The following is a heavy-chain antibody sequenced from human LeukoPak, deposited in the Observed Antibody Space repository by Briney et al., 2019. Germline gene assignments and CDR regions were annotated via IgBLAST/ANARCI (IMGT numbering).Heavy chain of an antibody. CDR3: ARDKGCSGGSCYSYWFDP. Sequence: SETLSLTCAVSGGSLSSSNWWSWVRQPPGKGLEWIGEIYHSGSTNYNPSLKSRVTISVDKSKNQFSLKLSSVTAADTAVYYCARDKGCSGGSCYSYWFDPWGQGTLVTVSS. D-gene: IGHD2-15*01. CDR1: GGSLSSSNW. J-gene: IGHJ5*02. V-gene: IGHV4-4*02. CDR2: IYHSGST.